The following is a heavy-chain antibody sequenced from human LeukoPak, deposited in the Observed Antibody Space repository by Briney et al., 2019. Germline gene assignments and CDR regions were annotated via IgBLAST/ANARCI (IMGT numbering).Heavy chain of an antibody. CDR2: ISSSSSTI. CDR3: ATGYTSGTRIDY. V-gene: IGHV3-48*04. CDR1: GFTFSSYS. D-gene: IGHD6-19*01. J-gene: IGHJ4*02. Sequence: PGGSLRLSCAASGFTFSSYSMNWVRQAPGKGLEWVSYISSSSSTIYYTDSVKGRFTISRDNANSFLYLQVSSLRAEDTAVYYCATGYTSGTRIDYWGQGTLVSVSS.